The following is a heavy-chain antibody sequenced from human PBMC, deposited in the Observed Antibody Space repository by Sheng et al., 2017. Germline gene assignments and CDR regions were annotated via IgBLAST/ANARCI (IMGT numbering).Heavy chain of an antibody. V-gene: IGHV4-39*07. D-gene: IGHD2-15*01. J-gene: IGHJ4*02. Sequence: QLQLQESGPGLVKPSETLSLSCTVSGGYISSSSHYWGWIRQPPGKGLEWVGSMYYSGSTYYNPSLKSRVTISLDTSKNQFSLKLNSVTAADTAVYYCAREGEYYCSGGTCSLDYWGQGTLVTVSS. CDR3: AREGEYYCSGGTCSLDY. CDR1: GGYISSSSHY. CDR2: MYYSGST.